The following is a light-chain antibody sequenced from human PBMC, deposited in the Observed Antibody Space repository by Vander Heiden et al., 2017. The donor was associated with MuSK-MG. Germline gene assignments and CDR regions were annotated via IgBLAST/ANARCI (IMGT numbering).Light chain of an antibody. J-gene: IGKJ1*01. Sequence: DIQMTQSPSTLSASVGDRVTITCRASQSISSWLAWYQQKPGKAPKLLIYKASSLESGVPSRFSGSGSGTEFTLTISILQPDDFATYYCQRDNSYPWTFGQGTKVEIK. CDR2: KAS. CDR3: QRDNSYPWT. CDR1: QSISSW. V-gene: IGKV1-5*03.